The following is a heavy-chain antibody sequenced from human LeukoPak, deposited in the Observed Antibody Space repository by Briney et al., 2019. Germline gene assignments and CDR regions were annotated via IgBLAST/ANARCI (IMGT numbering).Heavy chain of an antibody. CDR3: ARGDRGGVGATTPCDY. CDR1: GGSFRNYY. D-gene: IGHD1-26*01. CDR2: IYHSGST. Sequence: PSETLSLTCTVSGGSFRNYYWTWIRQPPGEGLEWIGYIYHSGSTNYNASLKSRVTMSVDTSKNQFSLKLSSVTAADTAVYYCARGDRGGVGATTPCDYWGQGTLVTVSS. J-gene: IGHJ4*02. V-gene: IGHV4-59*01.